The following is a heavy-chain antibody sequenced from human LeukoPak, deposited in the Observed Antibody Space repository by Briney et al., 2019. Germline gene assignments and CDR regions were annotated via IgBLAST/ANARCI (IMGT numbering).Heavy chain of an antibody. CDR2: ISSSSSYI. CDR1: GFTFNTYS. D-gene: IGHD3-3*01. CDR3: ARGDITIFGVVIPETPY. V-gene: IGHV3-21*01. Sequence: GGSLRLSCAASGFTFNTYSMNWVRQAPGKGLEWVSSISSSSSYIYYADSVKGRFTISRDNAKNSLYLQMNSLRAEDTAVYYCARGDITIFGVVIPETPYWGQGTLVTVSS. J-gene: IGHJ4*02.